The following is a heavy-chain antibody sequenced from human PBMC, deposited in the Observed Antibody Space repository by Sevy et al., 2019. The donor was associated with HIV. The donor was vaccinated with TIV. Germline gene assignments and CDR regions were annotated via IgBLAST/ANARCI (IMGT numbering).Heavy chain of an antibody. V-gene: IGHV3-23*01. CDR3: AKDCPGCITDPEYFQH. J-gene: IGHJ1*01. CDR2: ISGSGGST. Sequence: GGSLRLSCAASGFTFSSYAMSWVRQAPGKGLEWVSAISGSGGSTYYADSVKGRFTISRDNSKNTLYLQMNSLRAEDTAVYYCAKDCPGCITDPEYFQHWGQGTLVTVSS. CDR1: GFTFSSYA.